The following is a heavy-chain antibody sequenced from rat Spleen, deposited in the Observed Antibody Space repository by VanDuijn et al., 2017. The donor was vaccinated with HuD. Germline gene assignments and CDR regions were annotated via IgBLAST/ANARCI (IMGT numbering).Heavy chain of an antibody. D-gene: IGHD1-9*01. CDR3: ARPPYYGYNYYFDY. CDR1: GFTFSDYA. J-gene: IGHJ2*01. V-gene: IGHV5S23*01. Sequence: EVQLVESDGGLVQPGRSLKLSCAASGFTFSDYAMAWVRQAPKKGLEWVATISTGGGNTYYRDSVKGRFTISRDNAKNTLFLQMDSLRSEDTATYYCARPPYYGYNYYFDYWGQGVMVTVSS. CDR2: ISTGGGNT.